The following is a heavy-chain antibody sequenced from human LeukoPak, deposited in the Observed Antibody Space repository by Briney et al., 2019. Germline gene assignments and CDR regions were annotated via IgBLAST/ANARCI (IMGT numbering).Heavy chain of an antibody. J-gene: IGHJ4*02. V-gene: IGHV3-23*01. CDR1: GFTFSRYA. Sequence: GGSLRLSCAASGFTFSRYAMSWVRQAPGKGLEWVSAISGSGGSTYYADPVKGRFTISRDNSKNTLYLQMNSLRAEDTAVFYCAKDYYYGSGSYYTEFDYWGQGTLVTVSS. CDR3: AKDYYYGSGSYYTEFDY. CDR2: ISGSGGST. D-gene: IGHD3-10*01.